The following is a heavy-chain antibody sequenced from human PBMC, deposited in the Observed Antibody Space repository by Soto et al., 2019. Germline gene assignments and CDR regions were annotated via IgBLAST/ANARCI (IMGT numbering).Heavy chain of an antibody. V-gene: IGHV4-34*01. CDR2: INQSGST. J-gene: IGHJ6*03. Sequence: PSETLSLTCGIYGGSFSTYYWSWIRQSPGMGLEWVGEINQSGSTNYNPSLKSRVTISVDTSNSQFSLKLSSVTAADTAVYYCAREVDSTSSTSYNYYYMDVWGKGTTVTVSS. CDR1: GGSFSTYY. CDR3: AREVDSTSSTSYNYYYMDV. D-gene: IGHD6-6*01.